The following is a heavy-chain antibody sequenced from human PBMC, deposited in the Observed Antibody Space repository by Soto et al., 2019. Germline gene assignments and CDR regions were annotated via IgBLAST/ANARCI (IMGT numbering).Heavy chain of an antibody. CDR3: VSDRGYGHASVPYS. CDR1: GFAFSSYG. V-gene: IGHV3-30*03. Sequence: QAQLVESGGGVVQPGWSLRLSCAASGFAFSSYGMQWVRQAPGTGLEWVAVISYDGSLQHYADSVKGRFTISRDNSKNMVLLQMRSLRAEDTAVYYCVSDRGYGHASVPYSRGQGTLVSVSS. CDR2: ISYDGSLQ. D-gene: IGHD5-18*01. J-gene: IGHJ5*01.